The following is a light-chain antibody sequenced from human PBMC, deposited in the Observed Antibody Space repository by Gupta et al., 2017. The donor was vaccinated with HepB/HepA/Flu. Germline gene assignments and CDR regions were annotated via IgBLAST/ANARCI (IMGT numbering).Light chain of an antibody. CDR2: DAS. CDR1: QSVSSY. CDR3: QQRSNWSCS. Sequence: EIVLTQSPATLSLSPGERATLSCRASQSVSSYLAWYQQKPGQAPRLLIYDASNRATGIPARFSGSASATDFTLTISILDPEDFAVYYCQQRSNWSCSFGQGTKLEIK. J-gene: IGKJ2*04. V-gene: IGKV3-11*01.